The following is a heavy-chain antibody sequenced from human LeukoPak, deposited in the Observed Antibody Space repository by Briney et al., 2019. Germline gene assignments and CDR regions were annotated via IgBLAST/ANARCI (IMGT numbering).Heavy chain of an antibody. Sequence: TGGSLRLSCAASGFTFSSYWMSWVRQAPGKGLEWVANIKQDGSEKYYVDSVKGRFTISRDNAESSLYLQMNSLRAEDTAVYFCAREGSNWYWYFDLWGRGTLVTVSS. V-gene: IGHV3-7*01. CDR3: AREGSNWYWYFDL. J-gene: IGHJ2*01. D-gene: IGHD6-13*01. CDR1: GFTFSSYW. CDR2: IKQDGSEK.